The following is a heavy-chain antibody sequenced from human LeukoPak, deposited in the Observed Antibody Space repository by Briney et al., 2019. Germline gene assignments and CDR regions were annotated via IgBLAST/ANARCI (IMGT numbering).Heavy chain of an antibody. CDR1: GYSFTNYW. Sequence: GESLKISCKGSGYSFTNYWIGWVRQMPGKGLEWMGIIYPGDSDTRYSPSFQGQVTMSADKSISTAYLHWSSLKASDTAIYYCARLPYCGGDCYPNWFDPWGQGTLVTVSS. D-gene: IGHD2-21*01. J-gene: IGHJ5*02. CDR2: IYPGDSDT. V-gene: IGHV5-51*01. CDR3: ARLPYCGGDCYPNWFDP.